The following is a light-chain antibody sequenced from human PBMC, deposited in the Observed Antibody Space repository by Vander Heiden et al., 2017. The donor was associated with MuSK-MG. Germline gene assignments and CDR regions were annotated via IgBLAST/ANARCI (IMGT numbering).Light chain of an antibody. CDR3: TSYTSSSTYV. CDR2: DGS. J-gene: IGLJ1*01. Sequence: QSALTQPASVSGSPGQSITISCTGTSSDVGGCNSVSWYHQPPGNALNLLIFDGSNRPAGVATRFSGSKAGTTASPTISALEEEDDADYYCTSYTSSSTYVFGTGTRLTVL. V-gene: IGLV2-14*01. CDR1: SSDVGGCNS.